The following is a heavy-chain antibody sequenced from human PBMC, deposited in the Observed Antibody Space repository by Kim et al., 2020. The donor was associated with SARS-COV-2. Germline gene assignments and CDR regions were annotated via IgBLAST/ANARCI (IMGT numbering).Heavy chain of an antibody. CDR2: ITGSGGNT. Sequence: GGSLRHSCAASGFTFSSSDLSWVRQAPGKGLEWVSGITGSGGNTFYADSVKGRFTISRDNFKNTLFLQMNSLRAEDTAVYYCAKVAWGADYGLWGQGTMV. V-gene: IGHV3-23*01. CDR1: GFTFSSSD. D-gene: IGHD2-21*01. CDR3: AKVAWGADYGL. J-gene: IGHJ3*01.